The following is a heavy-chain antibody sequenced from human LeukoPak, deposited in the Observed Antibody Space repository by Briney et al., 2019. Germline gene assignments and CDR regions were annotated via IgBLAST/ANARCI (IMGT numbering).Heavy chain of an antibody. CDR1: GYSFTSYW. CDR3: ARHIVVVVAGYYYYYMDV. V-gene: IGHV5-51*01. Sequence: GGSLKISCQGSGYSFTSYWIGWVRQLPGKGLEWMGIIYPGDSDTRYSPSFQGQVTISADKSISTAYLQWSSLKASDTAMYYCARHIVVVVAGYYYYYMDVWGKGTTVTISS. D-gene: IGHD2-15*01. J-gene: IGHJ6*03. CDR2: IYPGDSDT.